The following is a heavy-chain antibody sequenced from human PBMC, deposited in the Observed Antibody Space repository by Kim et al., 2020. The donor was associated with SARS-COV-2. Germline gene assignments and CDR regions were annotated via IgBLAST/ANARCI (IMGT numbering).Heavy chain of an antibody. CDR2: ISSSSSYI. CDR3: ARDLHYYGSGSYYVFDY. Sequence: GGSLRLSCAASGFTFSSYSMNWVRQAPGKGLEWVSSISSSSSYIYYADSVKGRFTISRDNAKNSLYLQMNSLRAEDTAVYYCARDLHYYGSGSYYVFDYWGQGTLVTVSS. CDR1: GFTFSSYS. V-gene: IGHV3-21*01. D-gene: IGHD3-10*01. J-gene: IGHJ4*02.